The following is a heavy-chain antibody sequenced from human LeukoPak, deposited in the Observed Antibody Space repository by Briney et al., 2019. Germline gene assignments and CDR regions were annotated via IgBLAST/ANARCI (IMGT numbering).Heavy chain of an antibody. Sequence: PGGSLRLSCAASGFTFSSYSMNWVRQAPGKGLEWVSYISSSSSTIYYADSVKGRFTISRDNAKNSLYLQMNSLRAEDTAVYYCAREEQIRFLEGYSGYWGQGTLVTVSS. D-gene: IGHD3-3*01. J-gene: IGHJ4*02. V-gene: IGHV3-48*01. CDR2: ISSSSSTI. CDR3: AREEQIRFLEGYSGY. CDR1: GFTFSSYS.